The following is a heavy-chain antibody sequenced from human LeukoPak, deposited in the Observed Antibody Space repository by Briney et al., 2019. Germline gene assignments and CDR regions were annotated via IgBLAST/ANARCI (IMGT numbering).Heavy chain of an antibody. J-gene: IGHJ4*02. CDR2: IGGSGGST. D-gene: IGHD3-22*01. CDR1: GFTFSSYA. Sequence: PGGSLRLSCAASGFTFSSYAMSWVRQAPGKGLEWVSAIGGSGGSTYYADSVKGRFTISRDNSKNTLYLQMNSLRAEDTAVYYCAKEGGVYYDSSGYTYWGQGTLVTVSS. CDR3: AKEGGVYYDSSGYTY. V-gene: IGHV3-23*01.